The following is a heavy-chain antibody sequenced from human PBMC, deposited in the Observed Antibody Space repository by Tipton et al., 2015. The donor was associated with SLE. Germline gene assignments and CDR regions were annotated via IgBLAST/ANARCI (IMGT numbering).Heavy chain of an antibody. CDR1: GFSFGSYS. D-gene: IGHD5-12*01. CDR3: VRDIGEGDGGYDNWFDP. Sequence: SLRLSCAASGFSFGSYSMNWVRQAPGKGLEWVSSISGSSSYIYYADSVKGRFTISRDNAKNSLYLQMNSLRAEDTAVYYCVRDIGEGDGGYDNWFDPWGQATLVTVSS. CDR2: ISGSSSYI. J-gene: IGHJ5*02. V-gene: IGHV3-21*01.